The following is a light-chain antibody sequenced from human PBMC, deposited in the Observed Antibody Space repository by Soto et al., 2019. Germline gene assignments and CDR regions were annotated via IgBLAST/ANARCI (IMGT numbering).Light chain of an antibody. V-gene: IGKV3-11*01. CDR1: QSVSSY. CDR3: QQRSNWPRT. CDR2: DAS. Sequence: EIVLTQSPATLSLSPGERATLSCRASQSVSSYLAWYQQTPGQAPRLLIYDASNRATGIPARFSGSGSGTAFTLTISSLEPEDFSVYYCQQRSNWPRTFGQGTKVDIK. J-gene: IGKJ1*01.